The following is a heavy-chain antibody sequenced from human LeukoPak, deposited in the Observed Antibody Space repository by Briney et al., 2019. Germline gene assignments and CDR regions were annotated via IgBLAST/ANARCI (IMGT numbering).Heavy chain of an antibody. J-gene: IGHJ6*03. D-gene: IGHD3-3*01. V-gene: IGHV4-34*01. CDR3: ARFPDDFWSGYSPHYYYYYMDV. CDR2: INHSGST. CDR1: GGSFSGYY. Sequence: PSETLSLTCAVYGGSFSGYYWSWIRQPPGKGLEWIGEINHSGSTNYNPSLKSRVTISVDTSKNQFSLQLNSVTPEDTAAYYCARFPDDFWSGYSPHYYYYYMDVWGKGTTVTVSS.